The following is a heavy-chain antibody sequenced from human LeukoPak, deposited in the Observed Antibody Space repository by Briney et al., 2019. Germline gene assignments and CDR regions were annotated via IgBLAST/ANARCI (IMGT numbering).Heavy chain of an antibody. J-gene: IGHJ3*02. D-gene: IGHD5-24*01. Sequence: SETLSLTCTVSGGSISSYYWSWIRQPPGKGLEWIGYIYYSGSTNYNPSLKSRVTISVDTSKNQFSLKLSSVTAADTAVYYCARATEMATIKRADAFDIWGQGSMVTVSS. V-gene: IGHV4-59*01. CDR1: GGSISSYY. CDR2: IYYSGST. CDR3: ARATEMATIKRADAFDI.